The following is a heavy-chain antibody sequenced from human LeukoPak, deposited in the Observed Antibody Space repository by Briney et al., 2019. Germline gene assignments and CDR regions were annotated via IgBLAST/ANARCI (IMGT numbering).Heavy chain of an antibody. Sequence: SETLSLTCTVSGGSISSGGYYWSWIRQHPGKGLEWIGYIYYSGSAYYNPSLKSRVTISVDTSKNQFSLKLSSVTAADTAVYYCARVDGYCSSTSCLYFDYWGQGTLVTVSS. CDR3: ARVDGYCSSTSCLYFDY. V-gene: IGHV4-31*03. D-gene: IGHD2-2*01. CDR2: IYYSGSA. J-gene: IGHJ4*02. CDR1: GGSISSGGYY.